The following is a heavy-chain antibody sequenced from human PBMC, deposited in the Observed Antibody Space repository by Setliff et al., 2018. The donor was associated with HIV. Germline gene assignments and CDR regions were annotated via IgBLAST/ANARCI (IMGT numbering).Heavy chain of an antibody. Sequence: GSLRLSCAASGFTFSSSWMSWVRQAPGKGLEWVAKIKPDGSEKYYVDSVRGRFTISRDNAKNSLYLQMNSLRAEDTAVYYCVTETWFRFDYWGQGTPVTVSS. J-gene: IGHJ4*02. CDR3: VTETWFRFDY. CDR2: IKPDGSEK. D-gene: IGHD3-10*01. CDR1: GFTFSSSW. V-gene: IGHV3-7*05.